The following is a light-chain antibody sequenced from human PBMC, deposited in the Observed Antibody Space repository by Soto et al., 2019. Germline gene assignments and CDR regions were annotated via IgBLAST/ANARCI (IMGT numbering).Light chain of an antibody. CDR2: GVS. CDR3: SSYAGTYSYV. J-gene: IGLJ1*01. CDR1: SKDVGGYNY. Sequence: SVLTQPPSGARSPGQSGTISCTRNSKDVGGYNYVSWYQQHPGTAPKLIIFGVSKRPSGVPDRFSGSKSGNTASLSISGLQAEDEADYYCSSYAGTYSYVLGTGTKVTVL. V-gene: IGLV2-11*01.